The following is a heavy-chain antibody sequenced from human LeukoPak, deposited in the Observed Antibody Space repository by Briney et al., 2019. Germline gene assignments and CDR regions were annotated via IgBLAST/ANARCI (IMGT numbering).Heavy chain of an antibody. D-gene: IGHD3-16*01. Sequence: GGSLRLSCAASGFTFSSYGMHWVRQAPGKGLEWVAVISYDGSNKYYADSVKGRFTISRDNSKNTLYLQMNSLRAENTAVYYCAKSWGSYTAFDIWGQGTMVTVSS. CDR1: GFTFSSYG. J-gene: IGHJ3*02. CDR2: ISYDGSNK. CDR3: AKSWGSYTAFDI. V-gene: IGHV3-30*18.